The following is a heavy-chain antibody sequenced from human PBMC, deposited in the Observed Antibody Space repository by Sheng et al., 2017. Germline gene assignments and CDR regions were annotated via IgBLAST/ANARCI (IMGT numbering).Heavy chain of an antibody. J-gene: IGHJ4*02. Sequence: EVQLVESGGGLGPAGWGPWRLSCAASGFIVSSNYMSWVRQAPGKGLEWVSLIYSGGNTHYADSVKGRFIISRDNSKNTLYLQMNNLGDEDTAIYYCTGEFCRGGSCYPDYWGQGTLVTVSS. CDR3: TGEFCRGGSCYPDY. V-gene: IGHV3-53*01. CDR2: IYSGGNT. D-gene: IGHD2-15*01. CDR1: GFIVSSNY.